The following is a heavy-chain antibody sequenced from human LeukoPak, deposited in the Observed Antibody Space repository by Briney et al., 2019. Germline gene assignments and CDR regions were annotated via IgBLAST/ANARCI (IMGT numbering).Heavy chain of an antibody. CDR2: INPNSGGT. Sequence: GASVKVSCKASGYTFTSYGISWVRQAPGQGLEWMGWINPNSGGTNYAQKFQGRVTMTRDTSISTAYMELSRLRSDDTAVYYCARVSHYYGSGKATGFDPWGQGTLVTVSS. CDR1: GYTFTSYG. V-gene: IGHV1-2*02. D-gene: IGHD3-10*01. J-gene: IGHJ5*02. CDR3: ARVSHYYGSGKATGFDP.